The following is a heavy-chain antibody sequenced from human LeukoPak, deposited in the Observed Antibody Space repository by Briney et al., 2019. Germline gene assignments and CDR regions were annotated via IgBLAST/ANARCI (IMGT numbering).Heavy chain of an antibody. CDR2: ISAYNGNT. J-gene: IGHJ4*02. D-gene: IGHD4/OR15-4a*01. Sequence: ASVNVSCKASGYTFTRYGFSWVRQAPGQGREWMGWISAYNGNTAYIQHLQDRVTMTTDTATSTAYLELRSLRSDDTAVYYCVRDDYGGQKAYFDYWGQGTLVTVSS. CDR1: GYTFTRYG. V-gene: IGHV1-18*01. CDR3: VRDDYGGQKAYFDY.